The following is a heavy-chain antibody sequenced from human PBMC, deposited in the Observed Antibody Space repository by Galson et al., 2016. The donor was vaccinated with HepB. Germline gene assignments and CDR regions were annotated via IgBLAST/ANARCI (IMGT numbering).Heavy chain of an antibody. CDR1: GFTFSSYA. CDR3: TTVLSTASMSGWYDWGFDS. J-gene: IGHJ4*02. Sequence: SLRHSCAAAGFTFSSYAMGRGRQTAAKGLEWVSAVSGSGGSTYYADSVKGRFTISRDNSKSTLYLQMNSLNTEDTAVYYCTTVLSTASMSGWYDWGFDSWGQGTLVTVSS. CDR2: VSGSGGST. D-gene: IGHD6-19*01. V-gene: IGHV3-23*01.